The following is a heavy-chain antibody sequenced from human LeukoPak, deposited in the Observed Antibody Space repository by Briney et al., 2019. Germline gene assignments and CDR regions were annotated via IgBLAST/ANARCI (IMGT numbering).Heavy chain of an antibody. J-gene: IGHJ5*02. CDR1: GGTFISYG. Sequence: ASVKVSCKASGGTFISYGISWVRQAPGQGLEWMGKIIYNLNIVKYAQKFQGRVTIAADKSTSTAYMELSSLTFEDTAVYYCARGPSEDIVATILAGWLDPWGQGTLVTVSS. CDR3: ARGPSEDIVATILAGWLDP. D-gene: IGHD5-12*01. V-gene: IGHV1-69*04. CDR2: IIYNLNIV.